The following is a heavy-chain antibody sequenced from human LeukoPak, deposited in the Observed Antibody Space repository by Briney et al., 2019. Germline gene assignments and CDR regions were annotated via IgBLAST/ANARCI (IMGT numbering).Heavy chain of an antibody. J-gene: IGHJ3*02. CDR2: INANSGDT. CDR1: GYTFTGYY. Sequence: GASVTVSCKASGYTFTGYYLHWVRQAPGQGLEWMGWINANSGDTNYAQKFQGGVTMTRDTSISTAYMELSSLRSEDTAVYYCARSHRWELKAFDIWGQGTMVTVSS. V-gene: IGHV1-2*02. CDR3: ARSHRWELKAFDI. D-gene: IGHD1-26*01.